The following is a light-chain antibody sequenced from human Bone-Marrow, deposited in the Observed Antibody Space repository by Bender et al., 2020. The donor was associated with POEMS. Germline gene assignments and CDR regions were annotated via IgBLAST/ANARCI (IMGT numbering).Light chain of an antibody. V-gene: IGLV3-21*02. CDR2: DDS. CDR1: NIGSKT. CDR3: YSAADNSMI. J-gene: IGLJ2*01. Sequence: SYVLTQPPSVSVAPGQTARIACGGNNIGSKTVHWYQQKPGQAPVLVVYDDSDRPSGIPERFSGSSSGSTVTLTISRAQVEDEADYYCYSAADNSMIFGGGTKLTVL.